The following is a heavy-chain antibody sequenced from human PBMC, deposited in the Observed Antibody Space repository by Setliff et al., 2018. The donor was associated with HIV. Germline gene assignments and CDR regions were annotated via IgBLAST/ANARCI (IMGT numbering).Heavy chain of an antibody. Sequence: RASVKVSCKASGGSSRTYSINWVRQAPGQGLEWMGQFIAVLDITSYAQKFQGRLTITADESTITMYMELTGLRFDDTAVYYCAGPRGDEAFDIWGQGTMGTVSS. J-gene: IGHJ3*02. V-gene: IGHV1-69*10. CDR2: FIAVLDIT. CDR3: AGPRGDEAFDI. CDR1: GGSSRTYS. D-gene: IGHD3-10*01.